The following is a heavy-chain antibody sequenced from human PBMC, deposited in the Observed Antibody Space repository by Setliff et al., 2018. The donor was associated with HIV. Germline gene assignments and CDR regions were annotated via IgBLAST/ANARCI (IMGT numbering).Heavy chain of an antibody. D-gene: IGHD2-21*02. CDR1: GGSISSVIYY. CDR2: IQSSGIT. V-gene: IGHV4-31*03. Sequence: PSETLSLTCSVSGGSISSVIYYWTWVRQHPGKGLEWIGYIQSSGITYYNPSLRGRVTMSVDTSKNEFSLKLSSVTAADTAVFYCARGVYCGGDCYRGADFWGQGTLVTVSS. J-gene: IGHJ4*02. CDR3: ARGVYCGGDCYRGADF.